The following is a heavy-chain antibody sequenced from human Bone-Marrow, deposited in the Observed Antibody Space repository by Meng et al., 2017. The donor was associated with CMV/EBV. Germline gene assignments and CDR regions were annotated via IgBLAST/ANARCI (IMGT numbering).Heavy chain of an antibody. CDR3: AKVGCSGGSCYPVQDYYYGMDV. CDR1: GFTFSSYW. V-gene: IGHV3-7*03. Sequence: GESLKISCAASGFTFSSYWMSWVRQAPGKGLEWVANIKQDGSEKYYVDSVKGRFTISRDNAKNSLYLQMNSLRAEDTAVYYCAKVGCSGGSCYPVQDYYYGMDVWGQGTTVTVSS. CDR2: IKQDGSEK. J-gene: IGHJ6*02. D-gene: IGHD2-15*01.